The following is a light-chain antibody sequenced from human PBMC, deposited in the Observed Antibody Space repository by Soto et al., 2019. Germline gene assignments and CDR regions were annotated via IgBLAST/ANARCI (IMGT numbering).Light chain of an antibody. CDR3: SSFSSSSTPYV. Sequence: QSVLTQPASVSGSPGQSITTSCTGTSTDVGGYKYVSWYQQHPGTAPKLMIFEVNGRPSGVSDRFSGSKSGNTASLTISGLQPEDEADYYCSSFSSSSTPYVLGTGTKVTVL. V-gene: IGLV2-14*01. CDR1: STDVGGYKY. J-gene: IGLJ1*01. CDR2: EVN.